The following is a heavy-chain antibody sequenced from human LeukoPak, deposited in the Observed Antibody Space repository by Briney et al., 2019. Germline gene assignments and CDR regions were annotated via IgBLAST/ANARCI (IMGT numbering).Heavy chain of an antibody. CDR2: IRSDGSHK. CDR3: AKSEAKVTPAGTRVI. V-gene: IGHV3-30*02. CDR1: GFTFDNFG. Sequence: PGGSLRLSCAASGFTFDNFGMHWVRQAPGKGLEWVAFIRSDGSHKYSADPLKGRFTISRDNSKNTLYLQMISLRAEDTAVYYCAKSEAKVTPAGTRVIWGQGTMVTVS. J-gene: IGHJ3*02. D-gene: IGHD4-17*01.